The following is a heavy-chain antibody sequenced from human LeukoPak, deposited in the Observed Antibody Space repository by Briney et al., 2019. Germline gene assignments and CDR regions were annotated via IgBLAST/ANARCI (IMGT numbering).Heavy chain of an antibody. J-gene: IGHJ4*02. V-gene: IGHV4-39*07. CDR3: VTHQLRYFDWLSAFDY. Sequence: SETLSLTCTVSGGSISSSSYYWGWIRQPPGKGLEWIGSIYYSGSTYYNPPLKSRVTISVDTSKNQFSLELSSVTAADTAVYYCVTHQLRYFDWLSAFDYWGQGTLVTVSS. D-gene: IGHD3-9*01. CDR1: GGSISSSSYY. CDR2: IYYSGST.